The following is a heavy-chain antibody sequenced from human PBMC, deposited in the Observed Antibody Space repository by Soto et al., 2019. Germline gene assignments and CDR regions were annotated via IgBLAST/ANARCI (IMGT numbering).Heavy chain of an antibody. D-gene: IGHD3-3*01. CDR2: IIPIFHTT. J-gene: IGHJ4*02. CDR3: AKVRSTTIFDVVSLFDY. Sequence: SVKVSCKASGGSFSGQAVSWVRQAPGRGLEWMGGIIPIFHTTNYARKFQGRLTITADESTSTASMELTSLTSADTAVYYCAKVRSTTIFDVVSLFDYWGQGTLVTVSS. CDR1: GGSFSGQA. V-gene: IGHV1-69*13.